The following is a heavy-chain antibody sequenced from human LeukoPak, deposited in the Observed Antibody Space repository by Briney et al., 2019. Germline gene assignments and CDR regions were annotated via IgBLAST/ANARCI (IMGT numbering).Heavy chain of an antibody. CDR3: AGNPYDFWSGYYYYGMDV. Sequence: PGGSLRLSCAASGFTFSSYAMSWVRQAPGKGLEWVSAISGSGGSTYYADSVKGRFTISRGNSKNTLYLQMNSLRAEDTAVYYCAGNPYDFWSGYYYYGMDVWGQGTTVTVSS. CDR2: ISGSGGST. V-gene: IGHV3-23*01. J-gene: IGHJ6*02. CDR1: GFTFSSYA. D-gene: IGHD3-3*01.